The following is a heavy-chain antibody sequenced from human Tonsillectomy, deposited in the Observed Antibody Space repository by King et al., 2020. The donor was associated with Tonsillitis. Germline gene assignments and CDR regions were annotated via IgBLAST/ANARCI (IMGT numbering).Heavy chain of an antibody. V-gene: IGHV5-10-1*01. D-gene: IGHD4-17*01. CDR2: IDPSDSYT. J-gene: IGHJ3*02. CDR1: GYRFSTHW. Sequence: QLVQSGAEARKPGDSLRISCTGSGYRFSTHWITWVRQMPGKGLQWMGRIDPSDSYTNYSPSFQGHVTISADNSISTAYLQWNSLKASDTAMYYCARIRGLTPGAFEIWGQGTMVTVSS. CDR3: ARIRGLTPGAFEI.